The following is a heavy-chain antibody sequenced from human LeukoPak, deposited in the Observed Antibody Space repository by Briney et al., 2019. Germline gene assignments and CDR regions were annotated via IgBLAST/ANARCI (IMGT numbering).Heavy chain of an antibody. CDR1: GFTFSSYA. CDR2: ISYDGSNK. J-gene: IGHJ6*02. D-gene: IGHD5-18*01. CDR3: ARGGYSYGQASYYYGMDV. V-gene: IGHV3-30-3*01. Sequence: GGSLRLSCAASGFTFSSYAIHWVRQAPGKGLEWVAVISYDGSNKYYADSVKGRFTISRDNSKNTVYLQMNSLRPEDTAVYYCARGGYSYGQASYYYGMDVWGQGTTVTVSS.